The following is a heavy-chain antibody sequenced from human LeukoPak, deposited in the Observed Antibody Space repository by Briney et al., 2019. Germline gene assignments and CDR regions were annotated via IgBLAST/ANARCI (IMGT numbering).Heavy chain of an antibody. CDR1: GFTFSSYS. J-gene: IGHJ4*02. Sequence: GGSLRLSCAASGFTFSSYSMNWVRQAPGKGLEWVSSISSSSSYIYYADSVKGRFTISRDNSKNTLYLQMNSLRAEDTAVYYCARKGRYCSGGSCYYFDYWGQGTLVTVSS. D-gene: IGHD2-15*01. V-gene: IGHV3-21*04. CDR3: ARKGRYCSGGSCYYFDY. CDR2: ISSSSSYI.